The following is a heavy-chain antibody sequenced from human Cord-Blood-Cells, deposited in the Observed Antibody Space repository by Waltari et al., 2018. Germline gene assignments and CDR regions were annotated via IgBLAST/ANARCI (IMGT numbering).Heavy chain of an antibody. D-gene: IGHD6-6*01. V-gene: IGHV1-69*01. Sequence: QVQLVQSGAEVKKPGSSVKVSCKASGGSFSSYAISWVRQAPGQGLEWMGGISPILGTANYAQKFQGRVTITADESTSTAYMELSILRSEDTAVYYCAGGSIAARRGNWYFDLWGRGTLVTVSS. CDR2: ISPILGTA. CDR1: GGSFSSYA. CDR3: AGGSIAARRGNWYFDL. J-gene: IGHJ2*01.